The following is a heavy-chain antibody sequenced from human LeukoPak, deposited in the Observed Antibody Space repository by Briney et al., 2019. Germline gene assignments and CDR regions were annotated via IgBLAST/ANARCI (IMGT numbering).Heavy chain of an antibody. J-gene: IGHJ6*02. V-gene: IGHV4-61*08. CDR1: GGSISSGGYY. CDR2: IYDSGST. D-gene: IGHD3-9*01. Sequence: SETLSLTCTVSGGSISSGGYYWSWIRQHPGKGLEWIGYIYDSGSTNYNPSLKSRVTISVDTSKNQFSLKLSSVTAADTAVYYCASGNRYYDILTGDYYYNGMDVWGQGTTVTVSS. CDR3: ASGNRYYDILTGDYYYNGMDV.